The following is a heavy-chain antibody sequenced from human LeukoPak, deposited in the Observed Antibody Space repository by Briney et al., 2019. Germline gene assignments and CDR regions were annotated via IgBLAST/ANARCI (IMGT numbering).Heavy chain of an antibody. V-gene: IGHV4-61*02. CDR2: IYTSGST. CDR1: GDSISGGSYY. Sequence: SETLSLTCTVSGDSISGGSYYWTWIRQPAGKGLEWIGRIYTSGSTNYNPSLKSRVTISVDTSKNQFSLKLSSVTAADTAVYYCARFTYHDAFDIWGQGTMVTVSS. J-gene: IGHJ3*02. D-gene: IGHD3-16*01. CDR3: ARFTYHDAFDI.